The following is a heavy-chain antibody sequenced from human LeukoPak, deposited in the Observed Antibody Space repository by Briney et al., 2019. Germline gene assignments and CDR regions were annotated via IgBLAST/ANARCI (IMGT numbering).Heavy chain of an antibody. V-gene: IGHV1-46*01. D-gene: IGHD6-25*01. J-gene: IGHJ3*02. CDR1: GYTFTSYG. CDR2: INPSGGST. CDR3: AREAAAFDI. Sequence: ASVKVSCKASGYTFTSYGISWVRQAPGQGLEWMGIINPSGGSTSYAQKFQGRVTMTRDTSTSTVYMELSSLRSEDTAVYYCAREAAAFDIWGQGTMVTVSS.